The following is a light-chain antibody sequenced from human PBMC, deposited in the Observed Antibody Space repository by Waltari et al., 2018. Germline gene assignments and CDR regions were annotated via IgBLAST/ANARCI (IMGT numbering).Light chain of an antibody. J-gene: IGKJ4*01. CDR3: QQSYRTPPLT. CDR2: ATS. V-gene: IGKV1-39*01. Sequence: DIPMTQSPSSLSASVGDRIPITCRASQSISGYLNWYQQKPGKAPKVLIYATSSLQSGVPSRFSGSGSGTDFTLTISSLQPEDFATYYCQQSYRTPPLTFGGGTKVEIK. CDR1: QSISGY.